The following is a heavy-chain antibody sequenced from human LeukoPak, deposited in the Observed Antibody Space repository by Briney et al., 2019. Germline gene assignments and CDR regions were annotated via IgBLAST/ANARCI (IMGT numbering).Heavy chain of an antibody. J-gene: IGHJ3*01. Sequence: SQTLSLTCTVSGGSISSGSYYWSWIRQPAGKGLEWIGRIYTSGSTKYNPSLKSRVTMSVDTSKNQFSLKVSSVTAADTAVYYCARKTDSAYSSSSSAFDVWGQGTMVTVSS. CDR3: ARKTDSAYSSSSSAFDV. CDR2: IYTSGST. CDR1: GGSISSGSYY. V-gene: IGHV4-61*02. D-gene: IGHD6-6*01.